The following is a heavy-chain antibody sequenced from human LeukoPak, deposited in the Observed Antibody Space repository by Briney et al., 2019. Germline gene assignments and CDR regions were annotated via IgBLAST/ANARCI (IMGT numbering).Heavy chain of an antibody. J-gene: IGHJ6*03. V-gene: IGHV4-59*01. CDR2: IYYSGST. Sequence: SETLSLTCTVSGGSISSYYWSWIRQPPGKGLEWIGYIYYSGSTNYNPSLKSRVTISVDTSKNQFSLKLSSVTAADTAVYYCARVGDYLDYYYYYYLDVWGKGTTVTVSS. CDR3: ARVGDYLDYYYYYYLDV. D-gene: IGHD5-12*01. CDR1: GGSISSYY.